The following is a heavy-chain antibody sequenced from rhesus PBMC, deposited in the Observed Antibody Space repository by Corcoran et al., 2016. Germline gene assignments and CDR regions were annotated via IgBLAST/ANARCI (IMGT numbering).Heavy chain of an antibody. J-gene: IGHJ4*01. CDR3: TTQYYEDDYGYYYTRIFDD. CDR1: GFTFSNSW. V-gene: IGHV3-30*02. Sequence: EVQLVESGAGLVQPGGSLRLSCAASGFTFSNSWMSWVRQAPGKGVEWVARIKRKADGETADYAASVKGRCTISRDDSKNTLYLQMNSLKTEDTAVYYCTTQYYEDDYGYYYTRIFDDWGQGVLVTVSS. CDR2: IKRKADGETA. D-gene: IGHD3-9*01.